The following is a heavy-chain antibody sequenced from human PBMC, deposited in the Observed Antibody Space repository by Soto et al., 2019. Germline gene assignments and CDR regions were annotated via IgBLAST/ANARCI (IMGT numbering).Heavy chain of an antibody. J-gene: IGHJ4*02. Sequence: EVQLVESGGGLVQPGGSLRLSCAASGFTFSSYWMSWVRQAPGKGLEWVANIKQDGSEKYYVDSVKGRFTISRDNAKNSLYLQMNSLRAEDTAVYYWARERGSGWYGGDYWGQGTLVTVSS. D-gene: IGHD6-19*01. CDR2: IKQDGSEK. CDR3: ARERGSGWYGGDY. V-gene: IGHV3-7*03. CDR1: GFTFSSYW.